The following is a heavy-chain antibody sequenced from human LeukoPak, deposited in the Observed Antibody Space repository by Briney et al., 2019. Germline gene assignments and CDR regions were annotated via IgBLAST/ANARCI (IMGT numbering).Heavy chain of an antibody. J-gene: IGHJ3*02. CDR2: IYYSGST. CDR1: GGSISSSSYY. D-gene: IGHD3-22*01. Sequence: SETLSLTCTVSGGSISSSSYYWGWIRQPPGKGLEWIGSIYYSGSTYYNPSLKSRVTISVDTSKNQFSLKLSSVTAADTAVYYCARPPLSYYYDSSGDDAFDIRGQGTMVTVSS. V-gene: IGHV4-39*01. CDR3: ARPPLSYYYDSSGDDAFDI.